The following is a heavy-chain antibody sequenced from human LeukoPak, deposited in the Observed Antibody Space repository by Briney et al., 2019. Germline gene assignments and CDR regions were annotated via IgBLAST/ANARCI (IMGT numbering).Heavy chain of an antibody. CDR2: IDTNSGDT. CDR1: GYTFTKYG. V-gene: IGHV1-18*01. CDR3: SRDWPLVITDS. J-gene: IGHJ4*02. D-gene: IGHD3-22*01. Sequence: ASLKVSCKASGYTFTKYGISWLRQAPGQGLEWMGRIDTNSGDTHFAQKFQDRVTMTTDTSTTTAYMELRSLTSDDTAAYFCSRDWPLVITDSWGQGTLVTVSS.